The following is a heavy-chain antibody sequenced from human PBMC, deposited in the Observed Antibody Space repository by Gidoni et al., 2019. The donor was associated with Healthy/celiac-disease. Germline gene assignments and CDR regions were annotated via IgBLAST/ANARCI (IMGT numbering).Heavy chain of an antibody. CDR3: ARGGSSRRNYYGMDV. Sequence: EVQLVESGGGLVQPGGSLRLSCAASGFTFSSYDMHWVRQATGKVLEWVSAIGTAGDPYYPGSVKGRFTISRENAKNSLYLQMNSLRAGDTAVYYCARGGSSRRNYYGMDVWGQGTTVTVSS. J-gene: IGHJ6*02. CDR1: GFTFSSYD. D-gene: IGHD2-2*01. CDR2: IGTAGDP. V-gene: IGHV3-13*05.